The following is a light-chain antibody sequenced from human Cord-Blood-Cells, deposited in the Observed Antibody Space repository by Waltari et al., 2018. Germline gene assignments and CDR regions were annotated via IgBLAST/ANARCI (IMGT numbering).Light chain of an antibody. V-gene: IGKV3-20*01. J-gene: IGKJ3*01. CDR2: GAS. CDR1: QSVSSSY. Sequence: EIVLTQSPGTMSLSPGERATLSCRASQSVSSSYLDWYQQKPGKSPRLLIYGASSRATGIPDRFSGSGSGTDFTLTISRLEPEDFAVYYCQQYGSSPTFGPGTKVDIK. CDR3: QQYGSSPT.